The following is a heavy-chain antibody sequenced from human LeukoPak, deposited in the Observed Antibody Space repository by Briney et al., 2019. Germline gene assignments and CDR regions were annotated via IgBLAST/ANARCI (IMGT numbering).Heavy chain of an antibody. D-gene: IGHD3-3*01. CDR3: ARNDFWSGNYSDY. CDR1: GLTFSSYP. J-gene: IGHJ4*02. V-gene: IGHV3-30-3*01. CDR2: ISYDGSEK. Sequence: GGSLRLSCAASGLTFSSYPMHWVRQAPGKGLEWVAVISYDGSEKHYADPVKGRFTISRDNSKNTLYLQMNSLRAEDTAVYYCARNDFWSGNYSDYWGQGTLVTVSS.